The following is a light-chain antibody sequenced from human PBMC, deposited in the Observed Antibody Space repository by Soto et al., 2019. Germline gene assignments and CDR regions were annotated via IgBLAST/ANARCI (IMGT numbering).Light chain of an antibody. V-gene: IGKV3-20*01. CDR3: YQFGMSPFS. Sequence: VLTQSPGTLSLSPGESATLSCRASQSVRGNYFAWYQQRPGQAPRLLVYGPSVRAAGIADRFRGSGSRTDFNLTISSVEPEDFATYYGYQFGMSPFSFGPGTTLDIK. CDR2: GPS. CDR1: QSVRGNY. J-gene: IGKJ3*01.